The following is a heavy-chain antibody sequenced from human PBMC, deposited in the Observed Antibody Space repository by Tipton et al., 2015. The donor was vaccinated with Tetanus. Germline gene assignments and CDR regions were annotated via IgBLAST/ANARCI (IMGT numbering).Heavy chain of an antibody. D-gene: IGHD4/OR15-4a*01. Sequence: SLRLSCAASGFTFSSYGVNWVRQAPGKGLEWVANIKPDGSDKYYSDSVKGRLTISRDNAKNSVSLQMSGLRAEDTATYYCFGGDYLGWGQGTLVIVSS. J-gene: IGHJ4*02. CDR2: IKPDGSDK. V-gene: IGHV3-7*01. CDR1: GFTFSSYG. CDR3: FGGDYLG.